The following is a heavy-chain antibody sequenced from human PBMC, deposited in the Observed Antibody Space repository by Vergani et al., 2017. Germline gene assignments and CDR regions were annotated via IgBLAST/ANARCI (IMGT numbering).Heavy chain of an antibody. CDR1: GGSVSSGSYY. CDR3: AREEVRYYYGSGSYYNEGIDDY. D-gene: IGHD3-10*01. V-gene: IGHV4-61*01. CDR2: IYYSGST. Sequence: QVQLQESGPGLVKPSETLSLTCTVSGGSVSSGSYYWSWIRQPPGKGLEWIGYIYYSGSTNYNPSLKSRVTISVDTSKNQFSLKLSSVTAADTAVYYCAREEVRYYYGSGSYYNEGIDDYWGQGTLVTVSS. J-gene: IGHJ4*02.